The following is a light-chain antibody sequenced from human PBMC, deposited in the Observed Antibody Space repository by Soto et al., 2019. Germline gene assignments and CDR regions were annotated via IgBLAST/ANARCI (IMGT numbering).Light chain of an antibody. Sequence: QSALTQPPSASGSPGQSVAISCTGTSSDVGGYNYVSWYQQHPGKAPKLMIYEVNKRPSGVPDRFSGSKSGNPASLTVYGLQAEEEDYYYCSSYAGSTNVFGTGTKLTVL. V-gene: IGLV2-8*01. J-gene: IGLJ1*01. CDR2: EVN. CDR3: SSYAGSTNV. CDR1: SSDVGGYNY.